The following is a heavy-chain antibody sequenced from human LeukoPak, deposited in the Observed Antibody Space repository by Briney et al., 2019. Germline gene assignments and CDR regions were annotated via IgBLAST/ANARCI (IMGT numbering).Heavy chain of an antibody. CDR2: INPKTGDT. V-gene: IGHV1-2*02. CDR1: GYIFTDYY. D-gene: IGHD5-24*01. CDR3: AREMPKSLMSTIHFDY. Sequence: GTSVKVSCNVFGYIFTDYYLHWVRQAPGQGPEWMGWINPKTGDTSYAQKFQGRISMTRDTPIKTAYMELTSLRSDDTALYYCAREMPKSLMSTIHFDYWRRGSLVTVSS. J-gene: IGHJ4*02.